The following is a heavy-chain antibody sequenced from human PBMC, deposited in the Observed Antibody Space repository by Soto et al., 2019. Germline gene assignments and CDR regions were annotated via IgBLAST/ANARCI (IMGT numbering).Heavy chain of an antibody. CDR3: ARDLWGYCGTDCYPLDV. D-gene: IGHD2-21*02. Sequence: PSETLSLTCTVSGGSISSGGYYWTCIRQHPGKGLEWIGYTYYSGSTYYNPSLKSRVTISVDTSKNQFSLKLSSVTAADTAVYYCARDLWGYCGTDCYPLDVWGQGTTVTVS. CDR2: TYYSGST. V-gene: IGHV4-61*08. CDR1: GGSISSGGYY. J-gene: IGHJ6*02.